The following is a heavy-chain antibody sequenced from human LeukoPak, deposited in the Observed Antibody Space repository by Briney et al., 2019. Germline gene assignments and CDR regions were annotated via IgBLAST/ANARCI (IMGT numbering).Heavy chain of an antibody. J-gene: IGHJ2*01. V-gene: IGHV1-18*01. D-gene: IGHD4-17*01. CDR3: ASHYGDYWYFDL. CDR2: ISAYNGNT. Sequence: ASVRVSCKASGYTFTSYGISWVRQAPGQGLEWMGWISAYNGNTNYAQKLQGRVTMTTDTSTSTAYMELRSLRSDDTAVYYCASHYGDYWYFDLWGRGTLVTVSS. CDR1: GYTFTSYG.